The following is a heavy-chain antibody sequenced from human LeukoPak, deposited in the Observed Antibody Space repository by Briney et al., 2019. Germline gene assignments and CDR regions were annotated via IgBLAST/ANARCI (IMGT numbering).Heavy chain of an antibody. D-gene: IGHD5-12*01. CDR2: IYSGGST. V-gene: IGHV3-66*01. CDR3: ARNSGYDFVRGFDY. CDR1: GFTVSSNY. Sequence: GGSLRLSCAASGFTVSSNYMSWVRQAPGKGLEWVSVIYSGGSTYYADSVKGRFTISRDNSKNTLYLQMISLRAEDTALYYCARNSGYDFVRGFDYWGQGTLVTVSS. J-gene: IGHJ4*02.